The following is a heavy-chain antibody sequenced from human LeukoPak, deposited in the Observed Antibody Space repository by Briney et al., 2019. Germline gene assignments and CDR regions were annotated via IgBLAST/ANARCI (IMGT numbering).Heavy chain of an antibody. D-gene: IGHD6-13*01. CDR3: AGDLGRSIAAADFDY. CDR1: GGTFSSYA. CDR2: IIPILGIA. J-gene: IGHJ4*02. Sequence: SVKVSCKASGGTFSSYAISWVRQAPGQGLEWMGRIIPILGIANYAQKFQGRVTITADKSTSTAYMELSSLRSEDTAVYYCAGDLGRSIAAADFDYWGQGTLVTVSS. V-gene: IGHV1-69*04.